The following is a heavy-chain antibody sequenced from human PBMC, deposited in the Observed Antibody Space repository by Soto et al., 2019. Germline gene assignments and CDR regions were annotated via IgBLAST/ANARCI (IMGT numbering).Heavy chain of an antibody. CDR1: GFSLATSGVG. CDR2: IYWKGDK. CDR3: AHIQWLPLMFDY. V-gene: IGHV2-5*01. J-gene: IGHJ4*02. D-gene: IGHD5-12*01. Sequence: QITLRESGPTLVKPSQTLTLTCTLSGFSLATSGVGVAWIRQPPGKALEWLAVIYWKGDKYYSPTLKSRLTIAKDSSKNQVLLTMTNMDPVDTATYFCAHIQWLPLMFDYWGQGTLVTVSS.